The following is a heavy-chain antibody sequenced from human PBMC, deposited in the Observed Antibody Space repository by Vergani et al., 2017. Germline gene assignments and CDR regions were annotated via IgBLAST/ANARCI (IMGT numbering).Heavy chain of an antibody. CDR2: ISGSGGST. CDR1: GFTFSSYA. Sequence: EVQLLESGGGLVQPGGSLRLSCAASGFTFSSYAMSWVRQAPGKGLEWVSAISGSGGSTYYADAVKGRFTISRDNSKNTLYLQMNSLRAEDTAVYYCAKISSSQSWYFDYWGQGTLVTVSS. CDR3: AKISSSQSWYFDY. D-gene: IGHD6-6*01. J-gene: IGHJ4*02. V-gene: IGHV3-23*01.